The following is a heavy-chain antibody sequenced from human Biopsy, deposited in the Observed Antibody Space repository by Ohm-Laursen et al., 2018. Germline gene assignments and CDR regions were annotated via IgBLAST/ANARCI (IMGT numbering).Heavy chain of an antibody. V-gene: IGHV4-4*07. CDR3: ARDRDRRGWFDP. CDR2: IYTSGIT. Sequence: GTLSLTCTVSGGSLSSYSWSWIRQPAGKGLEWIGQIYTSGITNYNPSLKSRVTMSVDTSKNKFSLRVSSVTTADTAVYYCARDRDRRGWFDPWGQGTLVTVSS. D-gene: IGHD1-14*01. CDR1: GGSLSSYS. J-gene: IGHJ5*02.